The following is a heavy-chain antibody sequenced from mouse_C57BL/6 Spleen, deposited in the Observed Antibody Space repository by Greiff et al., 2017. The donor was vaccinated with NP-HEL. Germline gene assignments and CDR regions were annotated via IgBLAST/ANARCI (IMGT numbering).Heavy chain of an antibody. Sequence: VKLVESGAELVKPGASVKISCKASGYAFSSYWMNWVKQRPGKGLEWIGQIYPGDGDTNYNGKFKGKATLTADKSSSTAYMQLSSLTSEDSAVYFCARGTGPYWYFDVWGTGTTVTVSS. D-gene: IGHD3-3*01. CDR2: IYPGDGDT. V-gene: IGHV1-80*01. CDR3: ARGTGPYWYFDV. J-gene: IGHJ1*03. CDR1: GYAFSSYW.